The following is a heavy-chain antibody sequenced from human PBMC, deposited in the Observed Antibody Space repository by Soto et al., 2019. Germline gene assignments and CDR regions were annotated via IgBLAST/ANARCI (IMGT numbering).Heavy chain of an antibody. CDR3: ARLPNKSPQN. CDR1: GFTFSSYW. V-gene: IGHV3-74*01. Sequence: EVQLVESGGGLVQPGGSLRLSCVASGFTFSSYWLHWVRQAPGKGLVWVSSISNDGSSIYADPVKGRFTISRDNVKNTLYLQMHSLRAEDTAVYYCARLPNKSPQNWGQGTLVIVSP. J-gene: IGHJ1*01. CDR2: ISNDGSS.